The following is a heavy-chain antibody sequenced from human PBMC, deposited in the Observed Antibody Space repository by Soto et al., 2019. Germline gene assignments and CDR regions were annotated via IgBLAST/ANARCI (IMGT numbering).Heavy chain of an antibody. J-gene: IGHJ4*02. Sequence: QVQLQQWGAGLLKPWETLSLNCAVYGGSFSGYCWSWIRQPPGKGLEWIGEINDSGGTNYNPSLKSRVSISVDTSKNQFSLNLSSVTAADTAVYHCARGRKAYSSSWYVDWGQGTLVTVSS. D-gene: IGHD6-13*01. V-gene: IGHV4-34*01. CDR1: GGSFSGYC. CDR3: ARGRKAYSSSWYVD. CDR2: INDSGGT.